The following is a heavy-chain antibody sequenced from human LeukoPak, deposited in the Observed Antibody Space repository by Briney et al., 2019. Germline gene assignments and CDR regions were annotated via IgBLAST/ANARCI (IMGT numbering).Heavy chain of an antibody. Sequence: GGSLRLSCAASGFTFSNNAMSWVRQAPGKGLEWVSRISGGGGSTYYADSVKGRFSIFRDNSNNTLYLQMSSLRAEDTAVYYCARDNSDGYYNGMDVWGQGTTVTVSS. CDR1: GFTFSNNA. J-gene: IGHJ6*02. CDR3: ARDNSDGYYNGMDV. CDR2: ISGGGGST. D-gene: IGHD5-18*01. V-gene: IGHV3-23*01.